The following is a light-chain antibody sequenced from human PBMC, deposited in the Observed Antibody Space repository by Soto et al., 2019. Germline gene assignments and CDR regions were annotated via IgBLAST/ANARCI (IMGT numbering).Light chain of an antibody. CDR2: AAS. V-gene: IGKV1-27*01. J-gene: IGKJ5*01. CDR3: HKYNSALLT. Sequence: DIQMTQSPSSLSASVGDRVTITCRASQGIYNYLAWYQQKPGKAPKLLIYAASTLEAGGASRFSGSGSGTDFTLTISSLHPEDVATYYCHKYNSALLTFGQGTRLEIK. CDR1: QGIYNY.